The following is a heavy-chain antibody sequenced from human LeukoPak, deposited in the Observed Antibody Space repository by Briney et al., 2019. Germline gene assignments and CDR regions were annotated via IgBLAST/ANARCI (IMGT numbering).Heavy chain of an antibody. CDR3: ARGGTGGYSYGPAYYYYYMDV. CDR2: ISAYNGNT. Sequence: ASVKVSCKASGYTFTSYGISWVRQAPGQGLEWMGWISAYNGNTNYAQKLQGRVTMTTDTSTSTAYMELRSLRSDDTAVYYCARGGTGGYSYGPAYYYYYMDVWGKGTTVTVSS. D-gene: IGHD5-18*01. J-gene: IGHJ6*03. V-gene: IGHV1-18*01. CDR1: GYTFTSYG.